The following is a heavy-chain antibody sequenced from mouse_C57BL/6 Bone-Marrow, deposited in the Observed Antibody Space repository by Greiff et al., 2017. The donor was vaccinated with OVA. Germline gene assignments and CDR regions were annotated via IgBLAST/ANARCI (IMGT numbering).Heavy chain of an antibody. D-gene: IGHD2-4*01. CDR3: ARGDDYDGYAMDY. Sequence: QVQLQQPGAELVKPGASVKLSCKASGYTFTSYWMHWVKQRPGQGLEWIGMIHPNSGSTNYNEKFKSKATLTVDKSSSNAYMQLSSLTSEDSAVYYCARGDDYDGYAMDYWGQGTSVTVSS. V-gene: IGHV1-64*01. CDR1: GYTFTSYW. CDR2: IHPNSGST. J-gene: IGHJ4*01.